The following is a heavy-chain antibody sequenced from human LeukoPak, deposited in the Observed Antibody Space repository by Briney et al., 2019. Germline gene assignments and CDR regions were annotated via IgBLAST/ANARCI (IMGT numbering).Heavy chain of an antibody. Sequence: SETLSLTCGVSGVPLSSGQYYWAWIRQPPGEGLECIASVSYSGNDYYDPSFNSRVTLSLDTSTNQFSLRLSSVTAADTAVYYCARHTIDRSLGRVPDYFDSWGQGISVTVSS. CDR3: ARHTIDRSLGRVPDYFDS. D-gene: IGHD1-26*01. V-gene: IGHV4-39*07. J-gene: IGHJ4*02. CDR2: VSYSGND. CDR1: GVPLSSGQYY.